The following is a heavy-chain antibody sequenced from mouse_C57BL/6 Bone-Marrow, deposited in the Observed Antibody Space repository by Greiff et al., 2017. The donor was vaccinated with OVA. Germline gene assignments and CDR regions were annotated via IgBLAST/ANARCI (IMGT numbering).Heavy chain of an antibody. J-gene: IGHJ2*01. Sequence: EVQLQESGAELVKPGASVKLSCTASGFNFKDYYMHWVKQRTEQGLEWIGRIDPEDGDTKYDPKFQGKATITADTSSNTAYLQLSSLTSEDTAVYYCARGVLYLYYFDYWGQGTTLTVSS. D-gene: IGHD5-5*01. CDR1: GFNFKDYY. CDR2: IDPEDGDT. V-gene: IGHV14-2*01. CDR3: ARGVLYLYYFDY.